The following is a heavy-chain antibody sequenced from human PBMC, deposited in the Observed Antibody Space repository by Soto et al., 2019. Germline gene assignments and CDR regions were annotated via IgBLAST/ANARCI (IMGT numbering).Heavy chain of an antibody. CDR3: ARQVPAAIRLGWFDP. CDR2: IYYRGST. J-gene: IGHJ5*02. Sequence: SETLSLTCTVSGGSISRSTYYWAWNRQPPGKGLEWIGSIYYRGSTYYRPSLKSRVTISVDTSKNQFSLKLRSVTAADPAVYYCARQVPAAIRLGWFDPWGQGTLVTVSS. V-gene: IGHV4-39*01. D-gene: IGHD2-2*02. CDR1: GGSISRSTYY.